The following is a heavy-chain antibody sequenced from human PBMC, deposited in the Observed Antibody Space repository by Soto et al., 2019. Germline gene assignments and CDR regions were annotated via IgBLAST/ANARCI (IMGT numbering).Heavy chain of an antibody. CDR2: IRTKENSYAT. Sequence: GGSLRLSCAASGYAFSGSAMPWVRQASRKGLEWVGRIRTKENSYATEFAASVKGRFTISRDDSKSTTYLQMNSLKTEDTAVNYCVRAKPGSSGWGSFDYWGQGSLVTVSS. D-gene: IGHD6-19*01. V-gene: IGHV3-73*01. CDR3: VRAKPGSSGWGSFDY. CDR1: GYAFSGSA. J-gene: IGHJ4*02.